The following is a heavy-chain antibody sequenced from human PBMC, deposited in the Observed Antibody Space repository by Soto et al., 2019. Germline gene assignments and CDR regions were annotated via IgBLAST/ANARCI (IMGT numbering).Heavy chain of an antibody. CDR3: ARDGWFSALRIQFGLDV. CDR1: GYTFSNYY. V-gene: IGHV1-46*01. Sequence: ASVKVSCKASGYTFSNYYIHWVRQAPGQGLEWMGIINPNGGSTTYAQKFQGRVTMTRDTSTSTVYMELSSLTSEDTALYYCARDGWFSALRIQFGLDVWGQGTTVTGSS. D-gene: IGHD3-3*01. J-gene: IGHJ6*01. CDR2: INPNGGST.